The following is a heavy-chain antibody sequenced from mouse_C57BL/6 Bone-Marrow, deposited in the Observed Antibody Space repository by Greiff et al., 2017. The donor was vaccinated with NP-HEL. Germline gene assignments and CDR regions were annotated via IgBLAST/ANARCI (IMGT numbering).Heavy chain of an antibody. Sequence: EVNVVESGGGLVQPGGSLKLSCAASGFTFSDYYMYWVRQTPEKRLEWVAYISNGGGSTYYPDTVKGRFTISSDNAKNTLYLQMSRLKSEDTAMYYCARHDGYAMDYWGQGTSVTVSS. J-gene: IGHJ4*01. CDR2: ISNGGGST. CDR3: ARHDGYAMDY. D-gene: IGHD2-3*01. V-gene: IGHV5-12*01. CDR1: GFTFSDYY.